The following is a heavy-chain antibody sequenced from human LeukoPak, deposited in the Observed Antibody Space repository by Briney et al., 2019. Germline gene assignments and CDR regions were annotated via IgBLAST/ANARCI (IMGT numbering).Heavy chain of an antibody. D-gene: IGHD1-26*01. CDR1: GFTITTYA. CDR3: ARAQGALDY. Sequence: GGSLRLSCAASGFTITTYAVNWVRQAPGKGLEWVSGIGGGGTEYYSDSVKGRFIISSDNSQNLVHLQMNSLTVEDTAVYYCARAQGALDYWGQGTLVTVSS. CDR2: IGGGGTE. V-gene: IGHV3-23*01. J-gene: IGHJ4*02.